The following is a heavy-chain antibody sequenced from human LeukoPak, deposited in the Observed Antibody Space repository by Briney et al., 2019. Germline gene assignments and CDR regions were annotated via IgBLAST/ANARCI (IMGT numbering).Heavy chain of an antibody. D-gene: IGHD6-19*01. CDR1: GFTFSSYG. CDR2: IRYDGSNK. Sequence: GGSLRLSCAASGFTFSSYGMHWVRQAPGKGLEWVAFIRYDGSNKYYADSVKGRFTISRDNSKNTLYLQMNSLRAEDTAVYYCAKDSGYSSGWYARGYLDYWGQGTLVTVSS. J-gene: IGHJ4*02. V-gene: IGHV3-30*02. CDR3: AKDSGYSSGWYARGYLDY.